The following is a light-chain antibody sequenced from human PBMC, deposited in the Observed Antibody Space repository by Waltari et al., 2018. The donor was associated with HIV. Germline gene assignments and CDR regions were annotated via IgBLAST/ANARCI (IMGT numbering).Light chain of an antibody. CDR2: EVP. J-gene: IGLJ3*02. Sequence: QSALTQPASMSGSPGQSITISCTGPSSDVNDYNYVSWYQHTPDKAPKVIIYEVPRRPSGVSNLFSGSKSGNTASLTISWLLPEDEAEYFCVSYISSSTPEFGGGTKLTVL. CDR1: SSDVNDYNY. V-gene: IGLV2-14*01. CDR3: VSYISSSTPE.